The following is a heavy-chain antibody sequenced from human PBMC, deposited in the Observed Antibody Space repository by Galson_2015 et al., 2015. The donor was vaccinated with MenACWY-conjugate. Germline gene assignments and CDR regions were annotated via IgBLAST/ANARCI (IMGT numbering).Heavy chain of an antibody. CDR3: GKDKVADTAMVIEH. CDR2: IKQDASEK. CDR1: GFSFSGSW. D-gene: IGHD5-18*01. V-gene: IGHV3-7*03. J-gene: IGHJ1*01. Sequence: SLRLSCAASGFSFSGSWMSWVRQAAGKGLEWVANIKQDASEKYYVDSVKGRFAISRDNSKDTVFLQMTSLGVEDTAVYFCGKDKVADTAMVIEHWGQGALVSVSS.